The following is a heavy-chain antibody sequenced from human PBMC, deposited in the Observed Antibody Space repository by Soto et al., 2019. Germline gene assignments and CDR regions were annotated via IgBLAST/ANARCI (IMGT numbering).Heavy chain of an antibody. CDR3: ATESYYYGMDV. J-gene: IGHJ6*02. Sequence: GSLRLSCAASSFSFSSYAMSGVGQAPGKGLEWVSAISGSGGSTYYADSVKGRFTISRDNSKNTLYLQMNSLRAEDTAVYYCATESYYYGMDVWGQGTTVTVSS. CDR2: ISGSGGST. V-gene: IGHV3-23*01. CDR1: SFSFSSYA.